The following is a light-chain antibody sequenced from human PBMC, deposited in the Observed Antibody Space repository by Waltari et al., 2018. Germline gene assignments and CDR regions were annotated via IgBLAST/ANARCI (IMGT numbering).Light chain of an antibody. J-gene: IGKJ5*01. CDR3: QQYNRWPPIT. CDR1: QSVTSN. CDR2: DAS. V-gene: IGKV3-15*01. Sequence: IVLTQSPATLSVSPGESAIISCRASQSVTSNLAWYQQKPGQPPRLLIYDASTRATSIPARFRGSGSGTEFTLTISSLQSEDSATYYCQQYNRWPPITFGQGTRLEIK.